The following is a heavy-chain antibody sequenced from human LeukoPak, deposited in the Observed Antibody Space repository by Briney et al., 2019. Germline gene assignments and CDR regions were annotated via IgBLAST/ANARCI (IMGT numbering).Heavy chain of an antibody. Sequence: PSETLSLTCAVSISSITSGHYWGWIRQPPGKGLEWIGTINHSGNTYYNSSLKSRISTSVDTSNKQFYLKLNSVTAADTAVYYCARGYGAYGYFDYWGQGTLVTVSS. CDR1: ISSITSGHY. V-gene: IGHV4-38-2*01. CDR2: INHSGNT. CDR3: ARGYGAYGYFDY. D-gene: IGHD5-12*01. J-gene: IGHJ4*02.